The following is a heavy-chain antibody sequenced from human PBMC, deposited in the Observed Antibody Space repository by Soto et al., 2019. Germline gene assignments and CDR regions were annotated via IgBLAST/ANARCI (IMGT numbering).Heavy chain of an antibody. V-gene: IGHV1-69*02. CDR1: GGTFSSYT. CDR3: ASWFGEFPTGVLDY. D-gene: IGHD3-10*01. J-gene: IGHJ4*02. Sequence: QVQLVQSGAEVKKPGSSVKVSCKASGGTFSSYTISWVRQAPGQGLEWMGRIIPILGIANYAQKFQGRVTITADKSTSTAYMELSSLRSEDTDVYYCASWFGEFPTGVLDYWGQGTLVTVSS. CDR2: IIPILGIA.